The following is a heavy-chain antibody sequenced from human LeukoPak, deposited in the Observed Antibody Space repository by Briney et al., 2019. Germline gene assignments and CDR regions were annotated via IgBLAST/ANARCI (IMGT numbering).Heavy chain of an antibody. J-gene: IGHJ4*02. V-gene: IGHV3-23*01. Sequence: GGSLRLSCAASGFTFSSYAMSWVRQAAGKGLEWVSTISSSGSDTYYADSVKGRFTISRDSSKNTVFLQMNSLRAEDTALYYCAKTRGYCTGGSCYGDYWGQGTPVTVSS. CDR1: GFTFSSYA. CDR3: AKTRGYCTGGSCYGDY. CDR2: ISSSGSDT. D-gene: IGHD2-15*01.